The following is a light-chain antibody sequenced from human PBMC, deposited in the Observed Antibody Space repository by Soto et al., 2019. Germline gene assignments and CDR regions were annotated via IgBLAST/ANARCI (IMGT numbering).Light chain of an antibody. V-gene: IGKV3-20*01. CDR2: GAS. Sequence: EIVLTQSPGTLPLSPGERATLSCRASQSITSTYLAWYQQKPGQAPRLLIYGASSRASGIPDRFSGSGSGTDFTLTISRLEPDDFAVYYCQQYGSSPPFTFGPGTKVDIK. CDR3: QQYGSSPPFT. J-gene: IGKJ3*01. CDR1: QSITSTY.